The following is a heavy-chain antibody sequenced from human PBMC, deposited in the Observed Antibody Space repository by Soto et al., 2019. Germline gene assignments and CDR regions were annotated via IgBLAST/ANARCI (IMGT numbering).Heavy chain of an antibody. J-gene: IGHJ6*03. Sequence: SETLSLTCTVSGGSITNYYWSWIRQPPGKGLEWIGYIYYSGSTAYNPSLKSRVTISVNASKNQFSLRLSSVTAADTAVFYCERYSSFLVRHYMDVWGKGTTVTVSS. CDR3: ERYSSFLVRHYMDV. V-gene: IGHV4-59*01. CDR2: IYYSGST. CDR1: GGSITNYY. D-gene: IGHD6-19*01.